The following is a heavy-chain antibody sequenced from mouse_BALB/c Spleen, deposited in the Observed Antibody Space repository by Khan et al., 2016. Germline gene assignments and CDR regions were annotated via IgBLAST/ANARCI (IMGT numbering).Heavy chain of an antibody. Sequence: VQLQESGAELMKPGASVKISCKASGYTFSRYWIEWIKERPGHGLEWIGEILPGTDSTNYNDKFKGKAAFTAESSSSTAYIQLNSLTSEDSDVYYCARGASWGQGTLVTVSA. CDR3: ARGAS. J-gene: IGHJ3*01. CDR2: ILPGTDST. CDR1: GYTFSRYW. V-gene: IGHV1-9*01.